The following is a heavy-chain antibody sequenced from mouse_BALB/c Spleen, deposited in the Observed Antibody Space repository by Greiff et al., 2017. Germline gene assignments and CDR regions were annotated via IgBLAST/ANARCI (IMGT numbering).Heavy chain of an antibody. CDR1: GFTFSSYW. CDR3: TFDYYGSSYGFAY. CDR2: IRLKSDNYAT. J-gene: IGHJ3*01. Sequence: LQQSGGGLVQPGGSMKLSCVASGFTFSSYWMSWVRQSPEKGLEWVAEIRLKSDNYATHYAESVKGKFTISRDDSKSRLYLQMNSLRAEDTGIYYCTFDYYGSSYGFAYWGQGTLVTVSA. D-gene: IGHD1-1*01. V-gene: IGHV6-6*02.